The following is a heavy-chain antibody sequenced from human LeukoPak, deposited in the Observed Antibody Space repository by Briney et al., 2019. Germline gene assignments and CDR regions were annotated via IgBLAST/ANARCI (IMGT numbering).Heavy chain of an antibody. D-gene: IGHD3-22*01. Sequence: SETLSLTCTVSGGSISSYYWSWIRQPPGKGLEWIGYIYYSGSTNYNPSLKSRVTISVDTSKNQFSLKLSSVTAADTAVYYCASGYYYDSSSYFDYWGQGTLVTVSS. CDR1: GGSISSYY. J-gene: IGHJ4*02. V-gene: IGHV4-59*01. CDR2: IYYSGST. CDR3: ASGYYYDSSSYFDY.